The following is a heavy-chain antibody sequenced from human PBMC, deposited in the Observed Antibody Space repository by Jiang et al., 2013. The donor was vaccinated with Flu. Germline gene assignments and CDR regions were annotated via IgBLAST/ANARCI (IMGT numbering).Heavy chain of an antibody. Sequence: VQLVESGGDLVKPGGSLRLSCVGSGFNFNNAWLGWVRQSPGMGLEWIGRIRSKSDGEIREYAAPVTDRFTISRDDSKQTLILEMDTLKTEDTAVYYCTSSFSGSGTEVGYWGQGTLVTVSS. D-gene: IGHD1-7*01. CDR2: IRSKSDGEIR. CDR3: TSSFSGSGTEVGY. V-gene: IGHV3-15*01. J-gene: IGHJ4*02. CDR1: GFNFNNAW.